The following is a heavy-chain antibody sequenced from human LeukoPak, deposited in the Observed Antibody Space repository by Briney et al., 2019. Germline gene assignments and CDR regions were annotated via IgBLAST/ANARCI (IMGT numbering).Heavy chain of an antibody. CDR3: AREVTTLDY. CDR1: GFTFSSYW. CDR2: ISSDGRST. V-gene: IGHV3-74*01. D-gene: IGHD4-17*01. J-gene: IGHJ4*02. Sequence: PGGSLRLSCAASGFTFSSYWMHWVRQAPGKGLVWVSRISSDGRSTSFADSVQGRFTISRDNAKNTLCLQMNSLRAEDTAVYYCAREVTTLDYWGQGTLVTVSS.